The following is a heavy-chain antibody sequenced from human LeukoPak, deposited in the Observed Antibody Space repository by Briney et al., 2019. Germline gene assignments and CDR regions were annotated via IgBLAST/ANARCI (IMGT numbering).Heavy chain of an antibody. CDR1: GYTVTSYD. J-gene: IGHJ5*02. V-gene: IGHV1-8*03. Sequence: ASVKVSCKASGYTVTSYDINWVRQATGQGLDWVGWMNPNSGNTGYAQKFQGRVTITRNTSISTAYKELSSLRSEDTAVYYCARDGKYNWFVPWGQGTLVTVSS. CDR2: MNPNSGNT. CDR3: ARDGKYNWFVP.